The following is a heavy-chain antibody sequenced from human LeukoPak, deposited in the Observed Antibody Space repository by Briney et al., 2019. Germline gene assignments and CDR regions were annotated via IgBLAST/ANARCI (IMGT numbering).Heavy chain of an antibody. J-gene: IGHJ4*02. CDR2: INHSGST. V-gene: IGHV4-34*01. CDR3: ARRITMIRGFNY. CDR1: GGSFSGYY. D-gene: IGHD3-10*01. Sequence: SETLSLTCAVYGGSFSGYYWSWIRQPPGKGLEWIGEINHSGSTNYNPSLKSRVTISVDTSKNQFSLKLSSVTATDTAVYYCARRITMIRGFNYWGQGTLVTVSS.